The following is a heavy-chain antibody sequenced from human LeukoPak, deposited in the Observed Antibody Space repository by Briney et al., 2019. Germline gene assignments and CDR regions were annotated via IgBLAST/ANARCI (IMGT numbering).Heavy chain of an antibody. CDR2: IYYSGST. CDR1: GGSISSYY. J-gene: IGHJ4*02. V-gene: IGHV4-59*01. Sequence: KPSETLSLTCTVSGGSISSYYWSWIRQPPGKGLEWIGYIYYSGSTNYNPSLKSRVTISVDTSKNQFSLKLSSVTAADTAVYYCARVTYYDFWSGSKTATFDYWGQGTLVTVSS. CDR3: ARVTYYDFWSGSKTATFDY. D-gene: IGHD3-3*01.